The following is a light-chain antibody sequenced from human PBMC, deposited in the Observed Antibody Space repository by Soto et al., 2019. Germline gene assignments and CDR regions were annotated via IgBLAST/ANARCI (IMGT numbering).Light chain of an antibody. CDR3: QQRSNWPIT. CDR1: QSVSSY. CDR2: DAS. V-gene: IGKV3-11*01. Sequence: EIVFTQSPSTLSFCPWEIATLSCRASQSVSSYLAWYQQKPGQAPRLLIYDASNRATGIPARFSGSGSGTDFTLTISSLEPEDFAVYYCQQRSNWPITFGQGTRLEIK. J-gene: IGKJ5*01.